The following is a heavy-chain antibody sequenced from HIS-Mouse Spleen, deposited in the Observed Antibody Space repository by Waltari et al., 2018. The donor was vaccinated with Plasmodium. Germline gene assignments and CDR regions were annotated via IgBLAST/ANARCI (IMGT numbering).Heavy chain of an antibody. CDR2: IYYGGST. CDR3: ARGRGACFDY. V-gene: IGHV4-39*07. J-gene: IGHJ4*02. CDR1: GGSIRSSCYY. Sequence: QLQLQESGPGLVKPSETLSLTCTVSGGSIRSSCYYCGWIRQPPGKGLELIGSIYYGGSTYYNPSLKSRVTISVDTSKNQFSLKLSSVTAADTAVYYCARGRGACFDYWGQGTLVTVSS. D-gene: IGHD3-16*01.